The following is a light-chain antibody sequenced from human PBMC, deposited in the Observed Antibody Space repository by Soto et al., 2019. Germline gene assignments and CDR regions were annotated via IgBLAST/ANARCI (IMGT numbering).Light chain of an antibody. CDR1: QSVGTN. V-gene: IGKV3-15*01. CDR3: QQYRDWATIT. Sequence: EIVMTQSPAALSLSPGERATLSCSASQSVGTNLAWYQQKPCQAPRPLIYSACARATDVPARFSGSGSATEFTLTISSLQSEDFAVYYCQQYRDWATITFGGGTKVEI. J-gene: IGKJ4*01. CDR2: SAC.